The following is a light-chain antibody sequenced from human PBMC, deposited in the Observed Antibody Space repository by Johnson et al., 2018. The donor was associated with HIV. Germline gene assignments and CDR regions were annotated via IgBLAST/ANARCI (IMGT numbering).Light chain of an antibody. CDR1: SSNIGNNY. J-gene: IGLJ1*01. V-gene: IGLV1-51*01. CDR3: GTWDSSLSGV. Sequence: QSVLTQPPSVSAAPGQKVTISCSGSSSNIGNNYVSWYQQLPGTAPKLLIYDNNKRPSGIPDRFSGSKSGTSATLGITGLQTGDEADYYWGTWDSSLSGVFGTVTKVTVL. CDR2: DNN.